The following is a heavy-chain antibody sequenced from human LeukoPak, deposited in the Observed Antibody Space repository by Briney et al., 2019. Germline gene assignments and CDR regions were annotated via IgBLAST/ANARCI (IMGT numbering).Heavy chain of an antibody. V-gene: IGHV4-59*01. Sequence: SETLSLTYTVSGASISSYYCSWIRQPPGKGLEWLGYIYYSGSTNYNPSLKSRVTISVDTSKNQFSLKLSSVTAADTAVYYCARGEDYGDYGGHTNFDYWGQGTLVSVSS. CDR3: ARGEDYGDYGGHTNFDY. CDR1: GASISSYY. J-gene: IGHJ4*02. D-gene: IGHD4-17*01. CDR2: IYYSGST.